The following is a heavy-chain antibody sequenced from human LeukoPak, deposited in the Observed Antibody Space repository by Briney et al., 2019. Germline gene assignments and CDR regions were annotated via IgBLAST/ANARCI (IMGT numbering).Heavy chain of an antibody. D-gene: IGHD6-13*01. CDR3: ARAYTSSCRWFDP. CDR2: IYYGGST. CDR1: GGSISSGGYY. J-gene: IGHJ5*02. Sequence: SQTLSLTCTVSGGSISSGGYYWSWIRQHPGKGLEWIGYIYYGGSTYYNPSLKSRVTISVDTSKNQFSLKLSSVTAADTAFYYCARAYTSSCRWFDPWGQGTLVTVSS. V-gene: IGHV4-31*03.